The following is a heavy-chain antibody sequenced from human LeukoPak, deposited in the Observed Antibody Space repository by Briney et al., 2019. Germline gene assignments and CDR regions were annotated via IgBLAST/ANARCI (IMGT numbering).Heavy chain of an antibody. CDR3: QTYYYDSSGYFNFDY. J-gene: IGHJ4*02. CDR2: IRSKANSYAT. Sequence: GGSLRLSCAASGFTFSGSAMHWVRQASGKGLEWVGRIRSKANSYATAYAASVKGRFTISRDDSKNTAYLQMNSLKTEDTAVYYCQTYYYDSSGYFNFDYWGQGTVVTVSS. D-gene: IGHD3-22*01. V-gene: IGHV3-73*01. CDR1: GFTFSGSA.